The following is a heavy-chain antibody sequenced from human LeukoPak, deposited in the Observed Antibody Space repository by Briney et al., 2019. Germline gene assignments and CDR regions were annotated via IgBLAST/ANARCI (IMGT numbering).Heavy chain of an antibody. CDR3: ARGGYCSSTSCYKGEGNSFDY. CDR2: IIPIFGTA. Sequence: SVKVSCKASGGTFSSYAISWVRQASGQGLEWMGGIIPIFGTANYAQKFQGRVTITTDESTSTAYMELSSLRSEDTAVYYCARGGYCSSTSCYKGEGNSFDYWGQGTLVTVSS. CDR1: GGTFSSYA. J-gene: IGHJ4*02. V-gene: IGHV1-69*05. D-gene: IGHD2-2*02.